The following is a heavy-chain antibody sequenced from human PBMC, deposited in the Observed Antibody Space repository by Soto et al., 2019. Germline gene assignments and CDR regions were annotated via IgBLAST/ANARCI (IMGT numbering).Heavy chain of an antibody. CDR1: GYSFTSYW. J-gene: IGHJ3*02. CDR2: IYPGDSDT. Sequence: PGESLKISCKGSGYSFTSYWIGWVRQMPGKGLEWMGIIYPGDSDTRYSPSFQGQATISADKSISTAYLQWSSLKASDTAMYYCARRLGYSSGWSYAFDIWGQGTMVTVSS. V-gene: IGHV5-51*01. D-gene: IGHD6-19*01. CDR3: ARRLGYSSGWSYAFDI.